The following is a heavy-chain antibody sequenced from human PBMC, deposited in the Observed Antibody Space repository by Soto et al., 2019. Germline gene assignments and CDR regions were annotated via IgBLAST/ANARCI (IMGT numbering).Heavy chain of an antibody. CDR2: INHSGST. CDR3: ARLGYYDSSENFDY. V-gene: IGHV4-34*01. Sequence: PSETLSLTCAVYGGSFSGYYWSWIRQPPGKGLEWIGEINHSGSTNYNPSLKSRVTISVDTPKNQFSLKLSSVTAADTAVYYCARLGYYDSSENFDYWGQGTQVTVSS. CDR1: GGSFSGYY. D-gene: IGHD3-22*01. J-gene: IGHJ4*02.